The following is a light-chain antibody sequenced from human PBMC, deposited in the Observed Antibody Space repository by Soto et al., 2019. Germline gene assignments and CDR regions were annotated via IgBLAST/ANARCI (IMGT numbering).Light chain of an antibody. Sequence: QAVVTQESSLTVSPGGTVTLTCGSSTGAVTNGHYPYWFQQKPGQAPRTLIYDTTNRHSWTPARFSGSLLGGKAALTPSGAQPEDEAEYYCLLSYNGPYVFGTGTKVTVL. CDR1: TGAVTNGHY. CDR2: DTT. CDR3: LLSYNGPYV. V-gene: IGLV7-46*01. J-gene: IGLJ1*01.